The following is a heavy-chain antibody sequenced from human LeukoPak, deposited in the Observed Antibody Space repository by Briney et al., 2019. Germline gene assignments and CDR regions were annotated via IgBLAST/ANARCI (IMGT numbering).Heavy chain of an antibody. CDR1: GDSFTSVTDY. Sequence: SETLSLTCTVSGDSFTSVTDYWAWIRQPPGKGLEWIASGDYSGGTYYNPSRESRVAISADMSKNQISLKLTSVTGADTAVYYCAGERGEEYSSGWYKTNYFYNWGQGIRVTVSS. V-gene: IGHV4-39*07. D-gene: IGHD6-19*01. J-gene: IGHJ4*02. CDR2: GDYSGGT. CDR3: AGERGEEYSSGWYKTNYFYN.